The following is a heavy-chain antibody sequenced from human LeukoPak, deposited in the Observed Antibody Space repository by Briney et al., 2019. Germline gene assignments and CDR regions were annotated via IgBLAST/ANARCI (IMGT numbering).Heavy chain of an antibody. D-gene: IGHD3-22*01. CDR3: AKSHYYDSSGYYY. V-gene: IGHV3-9*01. CDR1: GFTFYDYA. CDR2: ISWNSGSI. J-gene: IGHJ4*02. Sequence: GGSLRLSCAASGFTFYDYAMHWVRHAPGKGLEWVSGISWNSGSIVYADSVKGRFTISRDNAENSLYLQMNSLRAEDTALYYCAKSHYYDSSGYYYWGQGTLVTVSS.